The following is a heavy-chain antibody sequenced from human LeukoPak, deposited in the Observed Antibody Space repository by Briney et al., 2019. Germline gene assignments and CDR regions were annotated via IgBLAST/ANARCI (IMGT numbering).Heavy chain of an antibody. CDR2: MYYSGNT. D-gene: IGHD3-22*01. V-gene: IGHV4-39*01. J-gene: IGHJ4*02. CDR3: ARHPHYYFDDSAR. CDR1: GDSVRTSNSY. Sequence: PSETLSLTCTVFGDSVRTSNSYWGWIRQPPGKGLEWIASMYYSGNTYYNPSLKSRVTISVDTSKNQLSLRLSSVTAADTAVYYCARHPHYYFDDSARWGQGTLVTVSS.